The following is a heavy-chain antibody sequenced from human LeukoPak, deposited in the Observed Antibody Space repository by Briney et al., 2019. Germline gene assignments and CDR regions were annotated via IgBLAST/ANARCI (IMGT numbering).Heavy chain of an antibody. CDR3: AKDSNYYDSSGSSGDAFDI. CDR2: IRSKRDGGTT. V-gene: IGHV3-15*07. Sequence: GGSLRLSCLASGFTFSNTWMNWVRQAPGKGLEWVARIRSKRDGGTTDYAAPVKGRFTISRDDSKNTMYLQMNSLKAEDTAVYYCAKDSNYYDSSGSSGDAFDIWGQGTMVTVSS. CDR1: GFTFSNTW. J-gene: IGHJ3*02. D-gene: IGHD3-22*01.